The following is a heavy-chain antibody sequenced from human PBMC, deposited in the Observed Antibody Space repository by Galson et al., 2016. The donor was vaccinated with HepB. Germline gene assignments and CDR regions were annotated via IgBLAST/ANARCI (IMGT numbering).Heavy chain of an antibody. CDR1: GASISDSSL. D-gene: IGHD5-24*01. Sequence: SETLSLTCAVSGASISDSSLWSWVRQPPGKGLQWIGEIFHSGRTTYNPSLQSRVTISMDNSNNQLSLNLRSVTAADTAIYYCARDRNVEVADYNWFDAWGQGTMVTISS. CDR2: IFHSGRT. J-gene: IGHJ5*02. CDR3: ARDRNVEVADYNWFDA. V-gene: IGHV4-4*02.